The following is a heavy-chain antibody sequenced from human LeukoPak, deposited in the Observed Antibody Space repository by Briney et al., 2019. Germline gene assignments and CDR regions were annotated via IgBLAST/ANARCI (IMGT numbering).Heavy chain of an antibody. D-gene: IGHD2-15*01. J-gene: IGHJ4*02. CDR2: ISGSGGST. CDR1: GFTFSSYA. CDR3: ARDPEDIVVVVAATALDY. V-gene: IGHV3-23*01. Sequence: GGSLRLSCAASGFTFSSYAMHWVRQAPGKGLEWVSAISGSGGSTYYADSVKGRFTISRDNSKNTLYLQMNSLRAEDTAVYYCARDPEDIVVVVAATALDYWGQGTLVTVSS.